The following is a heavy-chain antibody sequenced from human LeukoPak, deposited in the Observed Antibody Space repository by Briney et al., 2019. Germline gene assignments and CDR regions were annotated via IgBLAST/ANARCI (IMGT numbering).Heavy chain of an antibody. D-gene: IGHD6-6*01. J-gene: IGHJ4*02. CDR2: IYYTGTT. CDR3: ARREAARRYYFDY. V-gene: IGHV4-39*01. Sequence: SETLSLTCTVSGGSISSGSYYCGWIRQPPGKGLEWIGAIYYTGTTYYNPSLKSRVTISADTSKNQFSLKLTSVTAADTAVYYCARREAARRYYFDYWGQGTLVTVSS. CDR1: GGSISSGSYY.